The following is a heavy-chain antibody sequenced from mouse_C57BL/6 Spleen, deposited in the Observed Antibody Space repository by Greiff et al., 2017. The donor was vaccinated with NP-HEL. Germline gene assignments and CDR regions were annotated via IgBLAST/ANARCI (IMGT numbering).Heavy chain of an antibody. CDR1: GYTFTSYW. V-gene: IGHV1-69*01. CDR2: IDPSDSYT. CDR3: ARWLRGGDYYAMDY. J-gene: IGHJ4*01. Sequence: VQLQQPGAELVMPGASVKLSCKASGYTFTSYWMHWVKQRPGQGLEWIGEIDPSDSYTNYNQKFKGKSTLTVDKSSSTAYMQLSSLTSEDSAVYYCARWLRGGDYYAMDYWGQGTSVTVSS. D-gene: IGHD3-2*02.